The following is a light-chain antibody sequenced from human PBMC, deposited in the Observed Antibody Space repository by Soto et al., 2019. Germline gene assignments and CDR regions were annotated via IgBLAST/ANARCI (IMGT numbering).Light chain of an antibody. V-gene: IGKV3-20*01. CDR1: QSVSSKF. CDR2: GAS. J-gene: IGKJ1*01. Sequence: EIVLTQSPGTLSLSPGERATLSCRASQSVSSKFLAWYQQKPGQAPRLLIYGASSRATGIPDRFSGSGSGTDLTLTISRLEPEDFAVYYCQQFGTSRTFGQGTKVEIK. CDR3: QQFGTSRT.